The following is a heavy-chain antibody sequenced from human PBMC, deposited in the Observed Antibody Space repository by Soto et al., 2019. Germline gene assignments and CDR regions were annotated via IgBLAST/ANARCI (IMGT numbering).Heavy chain of an antibody. CDR1: GYPLTKLS. Sequence: GASVKVSCKVSGYPLTKLSVHWVRQAPGKGLEWMGGFDPEDSETIYAQRYQGRVTMTEDTSIDTDYMELSSLRSEDTAVYYFATDRLYYYDDGNLLYGNFDYWGQGTPVTVS. CDR3: ATDRLYYYDDGNLLYGNFDY. J-gene: IGHJ4*02. CDR2: FDPEDSET. D-gene: IGHD3-22*01. V-gene: IGHV1-24*01.